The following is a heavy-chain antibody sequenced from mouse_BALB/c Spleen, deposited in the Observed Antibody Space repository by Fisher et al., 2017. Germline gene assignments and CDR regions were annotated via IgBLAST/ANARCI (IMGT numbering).Heavy chain of an antibody. J-gene: IGHJ4*01. D-gene: IGHD2-3*01. V-gene: IGHV1-69*02. Sequence: KFKGKATLTADKSSSTAYMQLSSLTSEDSAVYYCARHSDGYSAMDYWGQGTSVTVSS. CDR3: ARHSDGYSAMDY.